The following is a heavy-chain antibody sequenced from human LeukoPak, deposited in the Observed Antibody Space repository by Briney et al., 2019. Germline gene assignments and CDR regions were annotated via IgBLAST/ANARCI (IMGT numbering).Heavy chain of an antibody. Sequence: QPGGSLRLSGAASGFTFSSYEMNWVRQAPGKGLGWGSYISSSGSTIYYADSVKGRFTISRDNSKNTLYLQMNSLRAEDTAVYYCAKDRDFWSGKAFDYWGQGTLVTVSS. CDR3: AKDRDFWSGKAFDY. D-gene: IGHD3-3*01. J-gene: IGHJ4*02. CDR1: GFTFSSYE. V-gene: IGHV3-48*03. CDR2: ISSSGSTI.